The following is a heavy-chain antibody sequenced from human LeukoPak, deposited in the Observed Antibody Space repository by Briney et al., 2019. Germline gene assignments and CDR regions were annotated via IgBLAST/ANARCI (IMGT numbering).Heavy chain of an antibody. D-gene: IGHD1-26*01. V-gene: IGHV3-30*02. CDR3: AKDFPPLQWELPTPDY. CDR1: GFTFSSYG. Sequence: PGGSLRLSCAASGFTFSSYGMHWVRQAPGKGLEWVAFIRYDGSNKYYADSVKGRFTISRDNSKNTLYLQMNSLRAEDTAVYYCAKDFPPLQWELPTPDYWGQGTLVTVSS. CDR2: IRYDGSNK. J-gene: IGHJ4*02.